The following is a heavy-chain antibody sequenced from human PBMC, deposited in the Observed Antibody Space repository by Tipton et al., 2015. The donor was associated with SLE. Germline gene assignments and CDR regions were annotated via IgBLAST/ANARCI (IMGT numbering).Heavy chain of an antibody. CDR2: ISPSGDSL. CDR3: ARGHYGLDV. Sequence: LSLTCAASGFTFSQWWISWIRQAPGKGLEWVSYISPSGDSLYYQDSVKGRFTVARDNAKDSVYLQMTSLRAEDTAVYFCARGHYGLDVWGQGTTVAVSS. J-gene: IGHJ6*02. CDR1: GFTFSQWW. V-gene: IGHV3-11*01.